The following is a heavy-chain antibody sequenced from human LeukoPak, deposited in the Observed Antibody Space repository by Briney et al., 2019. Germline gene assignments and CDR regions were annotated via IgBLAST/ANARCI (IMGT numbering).Heavy chain of an antibody. J-gene: IGHJ6*03. CDR2: IKQDGSEK. V-gene: IGHV3-7*01. CDR1: GFTFSSYW. Sequence: GGSLRLSCAASGFTFSSYWMSSVRQAPGKGLEWVADIKQDGSEKYYVDSVKGRFTISRDNAKNSLYLQMNSLRAEDTAVYYCARLRFGELFGYYYYMDVWGKGTTVTISS. CDR3: ARLRFGELFGYYYYMDV. D-gene: IGHD3-10*01.